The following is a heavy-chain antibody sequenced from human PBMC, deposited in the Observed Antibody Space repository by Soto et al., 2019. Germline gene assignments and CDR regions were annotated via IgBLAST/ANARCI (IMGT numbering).Heavy chain of an antibody. J-gene: IGHJ5*02. Sequence: SETLSLTCSASGGSITSSSHFWGWVRQPPGKGLEWIGTIYFTGNTYYTPSLKSRLTMSIDTSKNEFSLRLTSVTAADTAVYYCAGQTFTIAAASYGRSNWFDAGGRGTLVTVSA. V-gene: IGHV4-39*01. CDR1: GGSITSSSHF. D-gene: IGHD6-25*01. CDR2: IYFTGNT. CDR3: AGQTFTIAAASYGRSNWFDA.